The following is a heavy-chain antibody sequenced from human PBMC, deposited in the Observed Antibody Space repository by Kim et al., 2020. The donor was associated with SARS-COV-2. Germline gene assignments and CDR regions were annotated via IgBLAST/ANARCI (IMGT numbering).Heavy chain of an antibody. CDR1: DGSFSGFY. V-gene: IGHV4-34*01. CDR3: AGGLRITAGDLRSGGLHYYGVGV. D-gene: IGHD7-27*01. Sequence: SETLSLTCVVSDGSFSGFYWSWIRQPPGKGLEWIGEISHSGSSDYNPSLMSRVTMSVDTSKNQCSLKLRSVTAADTAVYYCAGGLRITAGDLRSGGLHYYGVGVWGQGTTVTVSS. J-gene: IGHJ6*02. CDR2: ISHSGSS.